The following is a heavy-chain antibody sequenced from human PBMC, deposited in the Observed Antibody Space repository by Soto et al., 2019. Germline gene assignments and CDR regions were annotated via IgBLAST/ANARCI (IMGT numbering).Heavy chain of an antibody. CDR2: IYDSVNT. CDR3: ARVDHRGYFAILTDY. V-gene: IGHV4-31*03. J-gene: IGHJ4*03. Sequence: KPSETLSLTCTVSGDSLSSGGHYWSWIRQHPGKGLEWIGHIYDSVNTYYSPSLRSRVTISADMSKNQFSLNLRSVTAADTAVYYCARVDHRGYFAILTDYWGQGTKVTVSS. CDR1: GDSLSSGGHY. D-gene: IGHD3-9*01.